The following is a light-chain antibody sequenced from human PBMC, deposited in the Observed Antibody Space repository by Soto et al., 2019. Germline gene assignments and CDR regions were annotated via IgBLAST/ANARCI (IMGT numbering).Light chain of an antibody. CDR3: QQYNNWPRAT. Sequence: VMTQSPGTLSVSPGERATLSCRASQSVNSNLAWYQQKPGQAPRLLMFRTSSRATGFPARFSGSGSGTEFNLTISSLQSEDFGVYYCQQYNNWPRATFGGGTKVVIK. CDR2: RTS. CDR1: QSVNSN. J-gene: IGKJ4*01. V-gene: IGKV3-15*01.